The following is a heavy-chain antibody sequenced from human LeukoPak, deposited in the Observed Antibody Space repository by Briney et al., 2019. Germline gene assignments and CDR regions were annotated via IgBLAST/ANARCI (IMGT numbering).Heavy chain of an antibody. CDR1: GGSIRSDY. Sequence: SETLSLTCTVSGGSIRSDYWSWIRQPPGKGLEWIGYIYYSGTTNSGSTNYNPSLKSRVTISVDTSKSQFSLRVNSVTAADTAVYYCARRSSSWKNWFDPWGQGTLVTVSS. D-gene: IGHD6-13*01. CDR2: IYYSGTTNSGST. J-gene: IGHJ5*02. CDR3: ARRSSSWKNWFDP. V-gene: IGHV4-59*01.